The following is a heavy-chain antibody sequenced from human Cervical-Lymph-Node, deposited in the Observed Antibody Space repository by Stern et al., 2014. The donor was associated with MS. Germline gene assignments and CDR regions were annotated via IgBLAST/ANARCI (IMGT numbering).Heavy chain of an antibody. Sequence: QVQLVQSAAEVKKPGASVKVSCKASEYTFTYFFMHWVRQAPGQGLEWMGVINPSGGFTTYAQKFQGRVTMTRDTSTSTVYMELTSLTSEDTAVYYCASARNTAFDIWGQGTLVTVSS. CDR2: INPSGGFT. V-gene: IGHV1-46*03. J-gene: IGHJ3*02. CDR3: ASARNTAFDI. CDR1: EYTFTYFF.